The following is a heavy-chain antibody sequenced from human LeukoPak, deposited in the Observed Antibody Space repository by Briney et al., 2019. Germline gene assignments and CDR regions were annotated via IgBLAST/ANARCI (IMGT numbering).Heavy chain of an antibody. D-gene: IGHD3-22*01. V-gene: IGHV4-39*01. J-gene: IGHJ4*02. CDR2: IYYSGST. CDR3: ALTYYYDSSGYYYDY. CDR1: GRSFSSSSDY. Sequence: PSETLSLTCTVSGRSFSSSSDYWGWIRQPPGKGLEWIGSIYYSGSTYYNPSLKSRVTISVDTSKNQFSLKLSSVTAADTAVYYCALTYYYDSSGYYYDYWGQGTLVTVSS.